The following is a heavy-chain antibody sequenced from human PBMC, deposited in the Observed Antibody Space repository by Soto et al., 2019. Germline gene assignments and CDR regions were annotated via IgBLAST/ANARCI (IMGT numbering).Heavy chain of an antibody. Sequence: QVQLVESGGGVVQPGRSVRLSCAASGFTFRTYAMDWVRQAPGKGLEWVAVISYDGTNKYYADSVKGRFTISRDNSKNTLSLQMNSLRAEDTAVYYRARGDSNSWSDYWGQGTLVTVSS. V-gene: IGHV3-30*01. D-gene: IGHD6-13*01. CDR2: ISYDGTNK. CDR3: ARGDSNSWSDY. CDR1: GFTFRTYA. J-gene: IGHJ4*02.